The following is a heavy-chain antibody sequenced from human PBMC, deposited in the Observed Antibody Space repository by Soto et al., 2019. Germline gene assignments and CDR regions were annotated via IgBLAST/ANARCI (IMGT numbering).Heavy chain of an antibody. CDR3: ARGRPWRNYFDY. CDR1: GGSFSGYY. CDR2: INHSGST. J-gene: IGHJ4*02. V-gene: IGHV4-34*01. Sequence: PSETLSLTCAVYGGSFSGYYWSWIRQPPGKGLEWIGEINHSGSTNYNPSLKSRVTISVDTPKNQFSLKLSSVTAADTAVYYCARGRPWRNYFDYWGQGTLVTVSS.